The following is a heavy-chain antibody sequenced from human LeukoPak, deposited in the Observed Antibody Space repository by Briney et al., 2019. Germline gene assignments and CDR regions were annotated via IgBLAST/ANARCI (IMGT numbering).Heavy chain of an antibody. CDR3: AKGLVPAAIRVVDY. Sequence: GGSLRLSCAASGFTFSSYAMSWVRQAPGKGLEWVSAISASGGSTYYADSVKGRFTISRDNSQNTLYLQANSLRAEDTAVYYCAKGLVPAAIRVVDYWGQGTLVTVSS. D-gene: IGHD2-2*01. CDR1: GFTFSSYA. J-gene: IGHJ4*02. V-gene: IGHV3-23*01. CDR2: ISASGGST.